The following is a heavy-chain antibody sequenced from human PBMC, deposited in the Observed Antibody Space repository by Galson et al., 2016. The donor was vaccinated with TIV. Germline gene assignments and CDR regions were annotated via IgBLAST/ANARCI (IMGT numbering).Heavy chain of an antibody. CDR2: ISGSGDST. Sequence: SLRLSCAASGFAFSSYSMIWVRQAPGKGLEWVSGISGSGDSTYYADSVKGRFTISRDNSKNTLSLQMSSPRAEDTAVYYCAGGHFGVVLDHWGQGTLVPVSS. V-gene: IGHV3-23*01. D-gene: IGHD3-3*01. J-gene: IGHJ4*02. CDR3: AGGHFGVVLDH. CDR1: GFAFSSYS.